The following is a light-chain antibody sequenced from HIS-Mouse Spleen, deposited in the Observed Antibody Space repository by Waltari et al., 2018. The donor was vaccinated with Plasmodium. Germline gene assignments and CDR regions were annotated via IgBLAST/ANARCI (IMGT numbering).Light chain of an antibody. J-gene: IGLJ2*01. Sequence: SYELTQPPSVSVSPGQPASITCSGAKLGDKYACWYQQKPGQSPVLVIYQDSKRPSGTPERFSGSNSGNTATLTISGTQAMDEADYYCQAWDSSTVVFGGGTKLTVL. CDR1: KLGDKY. CDR3: QAWDSSTVV. V-gene: IGLV3-1*01. CDR2: QDS.